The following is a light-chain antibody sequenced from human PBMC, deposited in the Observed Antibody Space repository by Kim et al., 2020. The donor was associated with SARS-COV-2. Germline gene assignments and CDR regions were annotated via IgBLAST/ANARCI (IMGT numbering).Light chain of an antibody. CDR2: GKN. CDR1: SLRSYY. CDR3: NSRDSSGNVV. J-gene: IGLJ2*01. V-gene: IGLV3-19*01. Sequence: SYELTQDPAVSVALGQTVRITCQGDSLRSYYASWYQQKSGQAPLLVIYGKNNRPSGTPDRFSGSTSGNTASLTITGAQAEDEADYYCNSRDSSGNVVFGGGTQLTVL.